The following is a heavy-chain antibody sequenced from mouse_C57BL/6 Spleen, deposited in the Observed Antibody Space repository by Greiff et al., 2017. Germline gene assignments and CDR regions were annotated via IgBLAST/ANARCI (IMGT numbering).Heavy chain of an antibody. J-gene: IGHJ2*01. CDR1: GYTFTDYE. Sequence: QVQLQQSGAELVRPGASVTLSCKASGYTFTDYEMHWVKQTPVHGLEWIGAIDPETGGTAYNQKFKGKAILTADKSSSTAYMELRSLTSEDSAVYYCTSGTTVYYFDYWGQGTTLTVSS. CDR3: TSGTTVYYFDY. V-gene: IGHV1-15*01. D-gene: IGHD1-1*01. CDR2: IDPETGGT.